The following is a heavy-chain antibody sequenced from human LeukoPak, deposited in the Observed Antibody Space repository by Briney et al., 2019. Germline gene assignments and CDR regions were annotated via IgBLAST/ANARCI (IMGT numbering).Heavy chain of an antibody. CDR1: GFTVSSNY. CDR2: IYSGGST. J-gene: IGHJ6*02. D-gene: IGHD2-21*02. CDR3: ARDLCGGDCYNYYYGMDV. V-gene: IGHV3-66*01. Sequence: GGSLRLSCAASGFTVSSNYMSWVRQAPGKGLEWVSVIYSGGSTYYADSVKGRFTISRDNSKNTLYLQMNSLRAEDTAVYYCARDLCGGDCYNYYYGMDVWGQGTTVTVSS.